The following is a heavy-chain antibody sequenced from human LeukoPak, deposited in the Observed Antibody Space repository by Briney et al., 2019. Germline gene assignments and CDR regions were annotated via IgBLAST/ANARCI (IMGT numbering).Heavy chain of an antibody. V-gene: IGHV4-34*01. CDR2: INHSGST. Sequence: SETLSLTCAVYGGSFSGYYWSWIRQPPGKELEWIGEINHSGSTNYNPSLKSRVTISVDTSKNQFSLKLSSVTAADTAVYYCARGLVMGFTDYWGQGTLVTVSS. J-gene: IGHJ4*02. D-gene: IGHD3-22*01. CDR1: GGSFSGYY. CDR3: ARGLVMGFTDY.